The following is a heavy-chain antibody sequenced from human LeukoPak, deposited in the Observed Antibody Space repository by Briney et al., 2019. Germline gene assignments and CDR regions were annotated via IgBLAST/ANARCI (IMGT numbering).Heavy chain of an antibody. D-gene: IGHD3-10*01. Sequence: SETLSLTCAVSGGSISSSNWWSWVRQPPGKGLEWIGEIYHSGSTNYNPSLKSRVTISVDKSKNQFSLKPSSVTAADTAVYYCARTTMVRGTYYMDVWGKGTTVTISS. CDR1: GGSISSSNW. CDR3: ARTTMVRGTYYMDV. J-gene: IGHJ6*03. V-gene: IGHV4-4*02. CDR2: IYHSGST.